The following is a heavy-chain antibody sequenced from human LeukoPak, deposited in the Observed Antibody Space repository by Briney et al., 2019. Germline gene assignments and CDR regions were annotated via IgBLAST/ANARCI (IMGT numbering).Heavy chain of an antibody. CDR2: IWFDGSNN. V-gene: IGHV3-33*01. D-gene: IGHD1-26*01. J-gene: IGHJ4*02. Sequence: QSGGSLRLSCAASGFTFSSHGMHWVRQAPGKGLEWVAVIWFDGSNNYYADSVKGRFTISRDNSKNTLYLQMNSLSVEDTAVYYCARQVGNSRYHFDCWGQGTLVTVSS. CDR3: ARQVGNSRYHFDC. CDR1: GFTFSSHG.